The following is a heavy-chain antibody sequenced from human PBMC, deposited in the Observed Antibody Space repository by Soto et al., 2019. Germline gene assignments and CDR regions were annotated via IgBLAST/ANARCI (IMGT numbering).Heavy chain of an antibody. J-gene: IGHJ4*02. V-gene: IGHV3-30*18. D-gene: IGHD1-1*01. CDR3: EKKVRYGLSQNFDY. CDR1: GFIFSSYG. Sequence: QVQLVESGGGVVQPGRSLRLSCAASGFIFSSYGMHWVRQAPGKGLEWVAVISYDGSNKYYADSVKGRFTIARDNSKNTLYLKMNSMRAEDTAVYYCEKKVRYGLSQNFDYWGQETLVTVSS. CDR2: ISYDGSNK.